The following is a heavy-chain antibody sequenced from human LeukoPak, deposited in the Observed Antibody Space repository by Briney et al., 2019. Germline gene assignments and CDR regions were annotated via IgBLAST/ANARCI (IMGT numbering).Heavy chain of an antibody. D-gene: IGHD6-6*01. CDR1: GFSLSSYA. V-gene: IGHV3-23*01. Sequence: GGSLRLSCAASGFSLSSYAMSWVRQAPGKGLEWVSAISSTDAGTYHADSVRGRFTISRDNAKNSLYLQMNSLRAEDTAVYYCARCIAARFPFDYWGQGTLVTVSS. CDR2: ISSTDAGT. CDR3: ARCIAARFPFDY. J-gene: IGHJ4*02.